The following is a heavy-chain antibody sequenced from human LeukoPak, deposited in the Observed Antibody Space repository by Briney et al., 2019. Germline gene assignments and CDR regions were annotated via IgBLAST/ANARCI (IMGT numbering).Heavy chain of an antibody. CDR1: GYSISSGYY. CDR3: ARRNSDTTYYYDAFDI. D-gene: IGHD3-10*01. Sequence: PSETLSLTCTVSGYSISSGYYWGWIRQPPGKGLEWIGSIYHSGSTYYKPSLKSRVTISVDTSKNQFSLKLSSVTAADTAVYYCARRNSDTTYYYDAFDIWGRGTMVTVSS. J-gene: IGHJ3*02. CDR2: IYHSGST. V-gene: IGHV4-38-2*02.